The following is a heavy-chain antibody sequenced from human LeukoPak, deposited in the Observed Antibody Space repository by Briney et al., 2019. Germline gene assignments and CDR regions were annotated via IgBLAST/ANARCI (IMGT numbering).Heavy chain of an antibody. CDR3: ARDRDPNYYDSSGYFNY. D-gene: IGHD3-22*01. Sequence: GMSLRLSCAASGFTFSSYGMHWVRQAPGKGLEWVAVIWHDGSNKYYADSVKGLFTISRDNSKNTLYLQMNSLRAEDTAVYYCARDRDPNYYDSSGYFNYWGQGTLVTVSS. V-gene: IGHV3-33*01. CDR2: IWHDGSNK. CDR1: GFTFSSYG. J-gene: IGHJ4*02.